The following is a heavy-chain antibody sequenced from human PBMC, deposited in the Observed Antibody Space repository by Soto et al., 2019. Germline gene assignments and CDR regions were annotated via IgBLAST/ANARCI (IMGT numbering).Heavy chain of an antibody. CDR2: ISYDGSNK. CDR3: AKEHDYGDTGRLDY. D-gene: IGHD4-17*01. CDR1: GFTFSSYG. Sequence: PGGSLRLSCAASGFTFSSYGMHWVRQAPGKGLEWVAVISYDGSNKYYADSVKGRFTISRDNSKNTLYLQMNSLRAEDTAVYYCAKEHDYGDTGRLDYWGQGTLVTVSS. J-gene: IGHJ4*02. V-gene: IGHV3-30*18.